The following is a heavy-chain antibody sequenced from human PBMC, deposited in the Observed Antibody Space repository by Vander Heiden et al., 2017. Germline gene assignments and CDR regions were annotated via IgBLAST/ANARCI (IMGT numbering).Heavy chain of an antibody. D-gene: IGHD3-10*01. CDR3: ASQAFGELLPDY. CDR2: IYHSGST. Sequence: QLQLPESGSGLVKPTQTLPLTCAVSGGSISSGGHSWSWIRQPPGKGLEWIGYIYHSGSTYYNPSLKSRVTISVDRSKNQFSLKLSSVTAADTAVYYCASQAFGELLPDYWGQGTLVTVSS. V-gene: IGHV4-30-2*01. CDR1: GGSISSGGHS. J-gene: IGHJ4*02.